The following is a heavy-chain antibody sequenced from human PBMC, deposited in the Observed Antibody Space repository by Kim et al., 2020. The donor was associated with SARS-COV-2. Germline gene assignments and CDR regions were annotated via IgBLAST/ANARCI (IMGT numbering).Heavy chain of an antibody. CDR2: ISWNSGSI. J-gene: IGHJ4*02. Sequence: GGSLRLSCAASGFTFDDYAMHWVRQAPGKGLEWVSGISWNSGSIGYADSVKGRFTISRDNAKNSLYLQMNSLRAEDTALYYCAKDMGGLREGSFDYWGQGTLVTVSS. D-gene: IGHD5-12*01. V-gene: IGHV3-9*01. CDR1: GFTFDDYA. CDR3: AKDMGGLREGSFDY.